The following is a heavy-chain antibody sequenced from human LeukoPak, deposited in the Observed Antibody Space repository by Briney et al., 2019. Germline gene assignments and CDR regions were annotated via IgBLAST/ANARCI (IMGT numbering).Heavy chain of an antibody. CDR3: ARGPLGNYDILTGYYYYGMDV. Sequence: DPSETLSLTCTVSGGSISSSSYYWGWIRQPPGKGLEWIGNIYYSGSTYYNPSLKSRVTISVDKSKNQFSLKLSSVTAADTAVYYCARGPLGNYDILTGYYYYGMDVWGQGTTVTVSS. D-gene: IGHD3-9*01. CDR1: GGSISSSSYY. V-gene: IGHV4-39*07. J-gene: IGHJ6*02. CDR2: IYYSGST.